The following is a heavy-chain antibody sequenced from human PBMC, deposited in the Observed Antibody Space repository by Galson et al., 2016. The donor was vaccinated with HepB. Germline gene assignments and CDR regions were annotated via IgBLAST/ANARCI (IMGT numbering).Heavy chain of an antibody. CDR2: SGNGGTT. V-gene: IGHV3-23*01. CDR1: GFTFSSYA. J-gene: IGHJ4*02. Sequence: SLRLSCAASGFTFSSYAMSWVRQAPGKGLEWVSSSGNGGTTYYAASVKGRSTISIDNSTNTMFLQMHSLRADDTAVYYCAKFVLEYDILTGYYRRGADYWGQGTLVTVSS. D-gene: IGHD3-9*01. CDR3: AKFVLEYDILTGYYRRGADY.